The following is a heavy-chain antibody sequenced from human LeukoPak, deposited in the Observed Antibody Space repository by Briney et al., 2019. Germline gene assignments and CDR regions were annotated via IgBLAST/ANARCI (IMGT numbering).Heavy chain of an antibody. J-gene: IGHJ3*02. V-gene: IGHV4-34*01. D-gene: IGHD3-10*01. Sequence: SETLSLTCAVYGGSFSGYYWSWIRQPPGKGLEWIGEINHSGSTNYHPSLKSRVTISVDTSKNQFSLKLSSVTAADTAVYYCARGRGADAFDIWGQGTMVTVSS. CDR3: ARGRGADAFDI. CDR2: INHSGST. CDR1: GGSFSGYY.